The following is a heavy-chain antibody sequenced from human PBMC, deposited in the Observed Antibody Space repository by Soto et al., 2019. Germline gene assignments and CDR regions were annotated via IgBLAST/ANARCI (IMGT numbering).Heavy chain of an antibody. CDR1: GFTFSSYA. V-gene: IGHV3-23*01. J-gene: IGHJ4*02. CDR2: ISGSGGST. Sequence: GGSLRLSCAASGFTFSSYAMSWVRQAPGKGLEWVSAISGSGGSTYYADSVKGRFTISRDNSKNTLYLQMNSLRAEDTAVYYSAKVGAAGIRAFDYWGQGTLVTVSS. D-gene: IGHD6-13*01. CDR3: AKVGAAGIRAFDY.